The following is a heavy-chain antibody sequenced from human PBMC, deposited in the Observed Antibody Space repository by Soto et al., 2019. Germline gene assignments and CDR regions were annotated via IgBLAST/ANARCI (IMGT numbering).Heavy chain of an antibody. J-gene: IGHJ6*02. D-gene: IGHD6-19*01. CDR3: AKDSSIAVAGTYYYYYGMDV. CDR1: GFTFSSYA. Sequence: PGGSLRLSCAASGFTFSSYAMSWVRQAPGKGLEWVSAISGSGGSTYYAGSVKGRFTISRDNSKNTLYLQMNSLRAEDTAVYYCAKDSSIAVAGTYYYYYGMDVWGQGTTVTVSS. CDR2: ISGSGGST. V-gene: IGHV3-23*01.